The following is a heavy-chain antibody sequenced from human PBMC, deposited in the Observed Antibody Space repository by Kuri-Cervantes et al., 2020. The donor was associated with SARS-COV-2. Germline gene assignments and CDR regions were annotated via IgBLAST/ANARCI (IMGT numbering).Heavy chain of an antibody. CDR3: ARDHQWLGYFDY. CDR1: GGSISSGSYY. Sequence: LRLSCTASGGSISSGSYYWSWIRQPAGKGLEWIGRIYTSGSTNYNPSLKSRVTISVDTSKNQFSLKLSSVTAADTAVYYCARDHQWLGYFDYWGQGTLVTVSS. D-gene: IGHD6-19*01. CDR2: IYTSGST. J-gene: IGHJ4*02. V-gene: IGHV4-61*02.